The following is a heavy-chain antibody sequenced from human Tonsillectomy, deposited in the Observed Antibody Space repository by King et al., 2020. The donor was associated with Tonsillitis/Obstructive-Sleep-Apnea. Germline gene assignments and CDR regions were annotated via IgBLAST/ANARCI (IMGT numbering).Heavy chain of an antibody. CDR1: GFTFSSYW. D-gene: IGHD5-18*01. CDR2: INSDGTST. V-gene: IGHV3-74*01. J-gene: IGHJ6*02. Sequence: VQLVESGGGLVQPGGSLRLSCAASGFTFSSYWMHWVRQAPGKGLVCVSRINSDGTSTTYADSVKGRFTISRVNAKNTLYLQMNSLRAEDTAVYYCARAQEEYNYEQTPLYCGMDVWGQGTTVTVSS. CDR3: ARAQEEYNYEQTPLYCGMDV.